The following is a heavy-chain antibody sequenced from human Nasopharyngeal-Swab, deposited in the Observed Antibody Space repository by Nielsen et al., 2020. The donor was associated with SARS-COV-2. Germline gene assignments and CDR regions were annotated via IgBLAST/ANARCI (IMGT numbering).Heavy chain of an antibody. CDR2: ISWNSGSI. CDR3: AKDIEGGDDAFDI. J-gene: IGHJ3*02. D-gene: IGHD3-16*01. CDR1: GLTFDDYA. Sequence: LTLTCAASGLTFDDYAMHWVRQAPGKGLEWVSGISWNSGSIGYADSVKGRFTISRDNAKNSLYLQMNSLRAEDTALYYCAKDIEGGDDAFDIWGQGTMVTVSS. V-gene: IGHV3-9*01.